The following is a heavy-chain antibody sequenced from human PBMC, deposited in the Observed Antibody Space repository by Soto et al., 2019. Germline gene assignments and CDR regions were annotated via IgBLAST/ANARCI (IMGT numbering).Heavy chain of an antibody. CDR3: AKDQTVNPAVWFDP. CDR1: GFTFNNYA. J-gene: IGHJ5*02. Sequence: GGSLSLSFAASGFTFNNYAMNWVRPAPGKGLEWVSAISGSGDDTYYADSVKGRFTISRDKSKNTLYLQMNSLRAEDTAVYYCAKDQTVNPAVWFDPWGQGTLVTVS. D-gene: IGHD4-17*01. V-gene: IGHV3-23*01. CDR2: ISGSGDDT.